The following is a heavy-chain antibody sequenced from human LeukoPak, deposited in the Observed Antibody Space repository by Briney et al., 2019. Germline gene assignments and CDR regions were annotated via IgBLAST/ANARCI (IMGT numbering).Heavy chain of an antibody. J-gene: IGHJ5*02. CDR1: GYSISSGYY. Sequence: SETLSLTCTVSGYSISSGYYWGWIRQPPGKGLEWIGSIYHSGGTYYNPSLKSRVTISVDTSKNQFSLKLSSVTAADTAVYYCAREYSGSSEPFDPWGQGTLVTVSS. D-gene: IGHD1-26*01. CDR3: AREYSGSSEPFDP. V-gene: IGHV4-38-2*02. CDR2: IYHSGGT.